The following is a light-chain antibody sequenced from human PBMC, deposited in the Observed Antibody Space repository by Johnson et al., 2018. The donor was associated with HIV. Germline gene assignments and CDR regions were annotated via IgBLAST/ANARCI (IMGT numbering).Light chain of an antibody. J-gene: IGLJ1*01. V-gene: IGLV1-51*02. CDR1: SSNIGNNY. CDR2: ENN. Sequence: QSVLTQPPSVSAAPGQKVTISCSGSSSNIGNNYVSWYQQFPGTAPKLLIYENNKRPSGIPDRFSGSKSGTSATLGITGLQTGDEAEYYCGTWDSSLSAYVFGTGTKVTVL. CDR3: GTWDSSLSAYV.